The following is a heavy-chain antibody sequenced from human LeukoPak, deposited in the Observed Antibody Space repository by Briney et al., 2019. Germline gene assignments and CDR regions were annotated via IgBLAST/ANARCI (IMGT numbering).Heavy chain of an antibody. CDR3: ARDPGMAAGHDY. V-gene: IGHV4-4*07. D-gene: IGHD6-13*01. Sequence: SETLSLICTVSGGSLSSYYWSWIRQPAGKGLEWIGRIYTSGSTNYNPSLKSRVTMSVDTPKNQFSLKLSSVTAADPAVYYCARDPGMAAGHDYWGQGTLVTVSS. J-gene: IGHJ4*02. CDR1: GGSLSSYY. CDR2: IYTSGST.